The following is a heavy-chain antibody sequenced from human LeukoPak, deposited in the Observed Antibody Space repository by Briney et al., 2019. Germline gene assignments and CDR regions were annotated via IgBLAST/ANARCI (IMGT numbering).Heavy chain of an antibody. CDR3: ARGSKDFWSGYYYYMDV. J-gene: IGHJ6*03. Sequence: VGSLRLSCAASGFTFSSYWMHWVRQAPGKGLVWFSRIKSDGSSTSYADSVKGRFTISRDNAKNTPYLQMNSLRAEDTAVYYCARGSKDFWSGYYYYMDVWGKWTTVAVSS. CDR1: GFTFSSYW. CDR2: IKSDGSST. D-gene: IGHD3-3*01. V-gene: IGHV3-74*01.